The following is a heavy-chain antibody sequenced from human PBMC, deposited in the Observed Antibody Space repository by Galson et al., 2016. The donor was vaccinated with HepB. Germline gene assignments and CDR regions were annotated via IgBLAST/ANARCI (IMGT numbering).Heavy chain of an antibody. CDR3: TRDRGGGSTDYSLMDV. V-gene: IGHV3-72*01. D-gene: IGHD3-10*01. CDR1: GLTFSDSY. CDR2: SRGKGKSYTT. J-gene: IGHJ6*02. Sequence: SLRLSCAASGLTFSDSYLDWFRQAPGKGLEWVGRSRGKGKSYTTEYAASVKGRFTISRDDSKNSLYLRINSLESEDTAVYYCTRDRGGGSTDYSLMDVWGQGTTVTVSS.